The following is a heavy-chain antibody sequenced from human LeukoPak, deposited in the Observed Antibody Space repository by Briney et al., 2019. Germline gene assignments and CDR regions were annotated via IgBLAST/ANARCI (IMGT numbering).Heavy chain of an antibody. Sequence: SETLSLTCSVSGFSVNSNYYWGWVRQSPGKGLEWIGNIYHTGDIFHNPSLESQVTMSVDTSKNQFFLKLTSVTAADTAVYYCARSWANLYYFDYWGQGALVAVSS. CDR3: ARSWANLYYFDY. V-gene: IGHV4-38-2*01. D-gene: IGHD4/OR15-4a*01. CDR1: GFSVNSNYY. J-gene: IGHJ4*02. CDR2: IYHTGDI.